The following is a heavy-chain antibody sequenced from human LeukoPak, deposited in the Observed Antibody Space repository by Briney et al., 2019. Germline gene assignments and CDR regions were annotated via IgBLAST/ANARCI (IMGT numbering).Heavy chain of an antibody. CDR3: ASSGGYDRVMDWFDP. CDR2: INAGNGNT. D-gene: IGHD5-12*01. Sequence: ASVKVSCKASGYTFTSYAVHWVRQAPGQRLEWMGWINAGNGNTKYSQKFQDRVTITRDTSASTAYMELSSLRSEDTAVYYCASSGGYDRVMDWFDPWGQGTLVTVSS. V-gene: IGHV1-3*01. J-gene: IGHJ5*02. CDR1: GYTFTSYA.